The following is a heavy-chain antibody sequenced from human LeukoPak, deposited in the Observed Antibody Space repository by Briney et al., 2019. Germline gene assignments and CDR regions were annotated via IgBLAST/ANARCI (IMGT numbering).Heavy chain of an antibody. CDR1: GFTFDDYA. Sequence: GGSLRLSCAASGFTFDDYAIHWVRQAPGKGLEWVSGISWNSGSIGYADSVKGRFTISRDNAKNSLYLQMNSLRAEDTAVYYCARLPPYSSGWYDFWGQGTLVTVSS. D-gene: IGHD6-19*01. CDR2: ISWNSGSI. V-gene: IGHV3-9*01. J-gene: IGHJ4*02. CDR3: ARLPPYSSGWYDF.